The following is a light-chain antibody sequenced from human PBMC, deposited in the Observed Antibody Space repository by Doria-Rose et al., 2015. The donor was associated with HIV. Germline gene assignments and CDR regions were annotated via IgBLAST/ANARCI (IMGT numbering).Light chain of an antibody. J-gene: IGKJ3*01. CDR3: QQYYDTPS. Sequence: DIRVTQSPESLGMSLGERATLNCKSNQSLLYTSKNYLAWYQQKPGQPPQLLLYWASTRQSRVPARFSGSGSGTDFTLTISSLEAEDVAVYYCQQYYDTPSFGPGTTVDIK. CDR2: WAS. CDR1: QSLLYTSKNY. V-gene: IGKV4-1*01.